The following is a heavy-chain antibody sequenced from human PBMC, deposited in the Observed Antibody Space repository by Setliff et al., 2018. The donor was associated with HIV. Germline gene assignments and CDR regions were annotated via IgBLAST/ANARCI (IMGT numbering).Heavy chain of an antibody. CDR1: GGSFSGYY. D-gene: IGHD5-18*01. V-gene: IGHV4-34*01. CDR2: INHSGST. CDR3: ARAKVTGSDY. J-gene: IGHJ4*02. Sequence: PSETLSLTCAVHGGSFSGYYWSWIRQPPGKGLEWIGEINHSGSTNYNPSLKSRVTISVDTSKNQFSLKLSSVTAADTAVYYCARAKVTGSDYWGQGTLVTVSS.